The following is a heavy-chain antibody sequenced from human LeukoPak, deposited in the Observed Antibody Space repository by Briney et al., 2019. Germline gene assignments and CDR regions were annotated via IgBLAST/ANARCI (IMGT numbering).Heavy chain of an antibody. CDR2: ISAYNGNT. CDR3: ARDWVCSSTSCYWLGGYYYYGMDV. V-gene: IGHV1-18*01. CDR1: GYTFTSYG. J-gene: IGHJ6*02. Sequence: ASVNVSCKASGYTFTSYGISWVRQAPGQGLEWMGWISAYNGNTNYPQKLQGRVTMTTDTSTSTAYMELRSLRSDDTAVYYCARDWVCSSTSCYWLGGYYYYGMDVWGQGTTVTVSS. D-gene: IGHD2-2*01.